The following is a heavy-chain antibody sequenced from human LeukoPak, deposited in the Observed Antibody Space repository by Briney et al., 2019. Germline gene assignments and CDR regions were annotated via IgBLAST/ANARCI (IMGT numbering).Heavy chain of an antibody. V-gene: IGHV1-69*06. J-gene: IGHJ4*02. CDR2: IIPIFGTA. CDR3: AREGDYGGTSGSGNFDY. D-gene: IGHD4-23*01. CDR1: GYTFTGYY. Sequence: GASVKVSCKASGYTFTGYYMYWVRQAPGQGLEWMGGIIPIFGTANYAQKFQGRVTIIADKSTSTVYMELSSLRFEDTAMYFCAREGDYGGTSGSGNFDYWGQGTLVTVSS.